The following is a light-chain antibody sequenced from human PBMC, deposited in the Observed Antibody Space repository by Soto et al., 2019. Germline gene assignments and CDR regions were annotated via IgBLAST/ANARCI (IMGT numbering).Light chain of an antibody. Sequence: EIVMTQSPPSLSVSAGERATLSCRAGQNIRTNLAWYQQKPGQAPTLLFYGASSVDSGLPPRFSGSGYGTEFTLTINSLQAEDCAAYYCQQYYNWPSTFGQGTRLEIK. CDR3: QQYYNWPST. CDR2: GAS. V-gene: IGKV3-15*01. CDR1: QNIRTN. J-gene: IGKJ5*01.